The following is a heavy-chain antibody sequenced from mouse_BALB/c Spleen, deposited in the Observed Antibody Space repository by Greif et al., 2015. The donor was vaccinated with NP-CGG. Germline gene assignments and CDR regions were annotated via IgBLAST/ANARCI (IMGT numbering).Heavy chain of an antibody. Sequence: QVQLQQSGSVLVRPGASVKLSCKASGYTFTSSWMHWAKQRPGQGLGWIGEIHPNSGNTNYNEKFKGKATLTVDTSSSTAYVDLSSLTSEDSAVYYCAGGHYPPFDYWGQGTTLTVSS. J-gene: IGHJ2*01. D-gene: IGHD6-1*01. CDR1: GYTFTSSW. V-gene: IGHV1S130*01. CDR3: AGGHYPPFDY. CDR2: IHPNSGNT.